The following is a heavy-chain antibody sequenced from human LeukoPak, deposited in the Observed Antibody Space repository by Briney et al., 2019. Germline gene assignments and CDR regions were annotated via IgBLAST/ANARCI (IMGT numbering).Heavy chain of an antibody. CDR2: IIPIFGIA. CDR3: ARSGCSSTSCYPYNNWFDP. CDR1: GGTFSSYA. V-gene: IGHV1-69*04. D-gene: IGHD2-2*01. Sequence: ASVKVSCKASGGTFSSYAISWVRQAPGQALEWMGRIIPIFGIANYAQKFQGRVTITADKSTSTAYMELSSLRSEDTAVYYCARSGCSSTSCYPYNNWFDPWGQGTLVTVSS. J-gene: IGHJ5*02.